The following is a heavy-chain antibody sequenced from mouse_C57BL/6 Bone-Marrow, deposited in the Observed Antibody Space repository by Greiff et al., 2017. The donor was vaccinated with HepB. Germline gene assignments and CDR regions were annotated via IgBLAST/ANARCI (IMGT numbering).Heavy chain of an antibody. D-gene: IGHD1-1*01. J-gene: IGHJ1*03. CDR1: GFTFSDYY. Sequence: EVQLVESEGGLVQPGSSMKLSCTASGFTFSDYYMAWVRQVPEKGLEWVANINYDGSSTYYLDSLKSRFIISRDNAKNILYLQMSSLKSEDTATYYCARDRHYYGSSGWYFDVWGTGTTVTVSS. CDR3: ARDRHYYGSSGWYFDV. V-gene: IGHV5-16*01. CDR2: INYDGSST.